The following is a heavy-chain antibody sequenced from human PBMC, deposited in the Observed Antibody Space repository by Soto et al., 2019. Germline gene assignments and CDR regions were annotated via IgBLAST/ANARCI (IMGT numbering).Heavy chain of an antibody. J-gene: IGHJ6*02. Sequence: GGSLRLSCAASGFTFSSYAMHWVRQAPGKGLEWVAVISYDGSNKYYADSVKGRFTISRDNSKNTLYLQMNSLRAEDTAVYYCARDIRDGNYYYGMDVWGQGTTVTVSS. CDR2: ISYDGSNK. D-gene: IGHD1-26*01. V-gene: IGHV3-30-3*01. CDR1: GFTFSSYA. CDR3: ARDIRDGNYYYGMDV.